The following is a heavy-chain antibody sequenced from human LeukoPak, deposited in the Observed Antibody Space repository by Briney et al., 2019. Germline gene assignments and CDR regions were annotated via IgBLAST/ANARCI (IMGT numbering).Heavy chain of an antibody. J-gene: IGHJ5*02. CDR2: INPNSGGT. V-gene: IGHV1-2*02. CDR1: GDTFTGYY. D-gene: IGHD3-3*01. CDR3: ARDSITIFGDNWFDP. Sequence: ASVKVSCKASGDTFTGYYIHWVRQAPGQGLEWMGWINPNSGGTNYAQKFQGRVTMTRDTSISTAYMELSRLRSDDTAVYYCARDSITIFGDNWFDPWGQGTLVTVSS.